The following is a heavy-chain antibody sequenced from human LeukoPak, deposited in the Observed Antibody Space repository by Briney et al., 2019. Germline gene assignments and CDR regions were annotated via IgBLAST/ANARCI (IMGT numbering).Heavy chain of an antibody. CDR1: GAYISSYY. CDR2: IHYGGTT. V-gene: IGHV4-59*01. Sequence: SETLSLACTVSGAYISSYYWTWIRQSPGKGLEWIGYIHYGGTTNYSPSLKSRVIMSVDTAKNQFSLKMSSVTAAGTAVYYCASLTTRYYFMDVWGKGATVTVSS. D-gene: IGHD4-11*01. CDR3: ASLTTRYYFMDV. J-gene: IGHJ6*03.